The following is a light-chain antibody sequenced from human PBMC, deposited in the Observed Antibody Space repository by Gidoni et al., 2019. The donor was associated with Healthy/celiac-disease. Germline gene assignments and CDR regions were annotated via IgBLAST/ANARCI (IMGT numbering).Light chain of an antibody. V-gene: IGLV1-40*01. Sequence: QSVLTQPPSLSEAPGQRVTISCTVSSSNIGAGYDVHWYQQLPGTAPKLLIYGNSNLPSVVPYRFSGSKSVTSASLAITGLQAEDEADYYCQSYDSSLSGSVFGGGTKLTVL. J-gene: IGLJ2*01. CDR3: QSYDSSLSGSV. CDR1: SSNIGAGYD. CDR2: GNS.